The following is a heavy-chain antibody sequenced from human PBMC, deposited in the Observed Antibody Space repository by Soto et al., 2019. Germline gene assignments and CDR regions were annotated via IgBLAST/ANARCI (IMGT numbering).Heavy chain of an antibody. CDR3: ARSGATMVRGVISYGMDV. V-gene: IGHV1-46*03. D-gene: IGHD3-10*01. J-gene: IGHJ6*02. CDR1: GYTFTSYY. Sequence: QVQLVQSGAEVKKPGASVKVSCKASGYTFTSYYMHWVRQAPGQGLEWVGIINPSGGSTSYAQKFQGRVTMTRDTSTSTVYMELSSLRSEDTAVYYCARSGATMVRGVISYGMDVWGQGTTVTVSS. CDR2: INPSGGST.